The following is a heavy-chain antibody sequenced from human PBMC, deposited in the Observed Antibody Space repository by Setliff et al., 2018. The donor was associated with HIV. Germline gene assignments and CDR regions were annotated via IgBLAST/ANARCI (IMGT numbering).Heavy chain of an antibody. CDR1: GGSISSSSYY. CDR3: ARQTGLRGYYGSNSLCYFDY. J-gene: IGHJ4*02. D-gene: IGHD3-10*01. V-gene: IGHV4-39*01. CDR2: IYFTGDS. Sequence: SETLSLTCTVSGGSISSSSYYWGWIRQPPGKGLQWIGSIYFTGDSYYDPSLKSRVTTSVDTSNNQFSLILSPVTAADTAVYYCARQTGLRGYYGSNSLCYFDYWGKGMLVTVSS.